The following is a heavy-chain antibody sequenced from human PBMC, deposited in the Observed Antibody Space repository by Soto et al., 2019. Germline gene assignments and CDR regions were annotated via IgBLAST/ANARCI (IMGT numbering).Heavy chain of an antibody. D-gene: IGHD1-26*01. CDR1: GFTFSSYG. V-gene: IGHV3-33*01. Sequence: GALRLSCAASGFTFSSYGMHWVRQAPGKGLEWVAVIWYDGSNKYYADSVKGRFTISRDNSKNTLYLQMNSLRAEDTAVYYCARGWELPQFYYYYGMDVWGQGTTVTVSS. CDR2: IWYDGSNK. CDR3: ARGWELPQFYYYYGMDV. J-gene: IGHJ6*02.